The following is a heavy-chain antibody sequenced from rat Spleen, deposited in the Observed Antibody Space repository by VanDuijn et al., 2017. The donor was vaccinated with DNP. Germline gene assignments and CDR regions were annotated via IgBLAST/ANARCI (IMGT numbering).Heavy chain of an antibody. CDR3: VRWYNSGYYFDY. J-gene: IGHJ2*01. D-gene: IGHD4-3*01. V-gene: IGHV5-22*01. CDR2: ISYDGGRT. CDR1: GFTFSDYY. Sequence: EVQLVESGGGLVQPGRSLKLSCAASGFTFSDYYMAWVRQAPTKGLEWVAYISYDGGRTYYGDSVKGRFTISRANVKSTLYLQMNSPRSEDMATYYCVRWYNSGYYFDYWGQGVMVTVSS.